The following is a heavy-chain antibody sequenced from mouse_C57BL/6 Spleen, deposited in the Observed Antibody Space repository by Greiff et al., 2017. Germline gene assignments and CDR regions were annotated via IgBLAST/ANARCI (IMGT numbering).Heavy chain of an antibody. Sequence: QVQLQQSGTELVKPGASVKLSCKASGYTFTSYWMHWVKQRPGQGLEWIGNINPSNGGTNYNEKFKSKATLTVDKSSSTAYMQLSSLTSEDSAVYYCAREGITTVPMAYWGQGTLVTVSA. CDR3: AREGITTVPMAY. CDR1: GYTFTSYW. V-gene: IGHV1-53*01. CDR2: INPSNGGT. J-gene: IGHJ3*01. D-gene: IGHD1-1*01.